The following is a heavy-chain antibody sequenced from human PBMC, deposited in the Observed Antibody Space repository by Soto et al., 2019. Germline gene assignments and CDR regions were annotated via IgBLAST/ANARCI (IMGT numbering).Heavy chain of an antibody. J-gene: IGHJ4*02. CDR3: ARGGFYCIGGSCYLDY. D-gene: IGHD2-15*01. CDR1: GYTFTGYY. Sequence: ASVKVSCKASGYTFTGYYMHWVLQAPGQGLEWMGWINPNSGGTNYAQKFQGWVTMTRDTSSSTVYMELSRLRFDDTAVYFCARGGFYCIGGSCYLDYWGQGTLVTVSS. V-gene: IGHV1-2*04. CDR2: INPNSGGT.